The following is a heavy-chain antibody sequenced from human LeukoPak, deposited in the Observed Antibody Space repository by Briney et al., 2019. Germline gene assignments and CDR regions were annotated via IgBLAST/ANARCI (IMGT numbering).Heavy chain of an antibody. CDR3: ARYGANYYYYYMDV. CDR1: EFTFSTSA. CDR2: ISGSGAST. D-gene: IGHD4-17*01. J-gene: IGHJ6*03. Sequence: GGSLRLSCAASEFTFSTSAMSWVRQAPGKGLEWVSAISGSGASTYNADSVKGRFTISRDNSKNTLYVQMNSLRAEDTAVYYCARYGANYYYYYMDVWGKGTTVTVSS. V-gene: IGHV3-23*01.